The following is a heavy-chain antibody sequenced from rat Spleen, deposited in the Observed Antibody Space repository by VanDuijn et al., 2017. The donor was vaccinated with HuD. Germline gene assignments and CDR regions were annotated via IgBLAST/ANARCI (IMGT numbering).Heavy chain of an antibody. V-gene: IGHV5-19*01. D-gene: IGHD1-4*01. CDR1: GFTLSDYV. CDR3: ARVGTRVSRFAY. CDR2: ISPSGATT. Sequence: EVQLVESGGGLVQPGRSLKLSCAASGFTLSDYVMHWIRQAPTKGLEWVTSISPSGATTNYRDSVKGRFTISRDNARGTLYLQMDSLRSEDTATYYCARVGTRVSRFAYWGQGTLVTVSS. J-gene: IGHJ3*01.